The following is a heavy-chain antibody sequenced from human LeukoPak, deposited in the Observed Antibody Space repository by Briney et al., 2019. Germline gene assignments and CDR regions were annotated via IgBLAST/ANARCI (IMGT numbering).Heavy chain of an antibody. V-gene: IGHV3-21*01. CDR3: ARADNVWFGELLYQNSDY. CDR1: GFTFSSYS. J-gene: IGHJ4*02. Sequence: GGSLRLSCAASGFTFSSYSMNWVRQAPGKGLEWVSSISSSSSYIYYADSVKGRFTISRDNAKNSLYLQMNSLRAEDTAVYYCARADNVWFGELLYQNSDYWGQGTLVTVSS. CDR2: ISSSSSYI. D-gene: IGHD3-10*01.